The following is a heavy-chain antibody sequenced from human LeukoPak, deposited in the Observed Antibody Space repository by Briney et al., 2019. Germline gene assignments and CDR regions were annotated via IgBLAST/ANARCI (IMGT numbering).Heavy chain of an antibody. V-gene: IGHV3-66*01. CDR3: ARENYGGTTGFDY. CDR2: IYSGGTT. CDR1: GGSFSGYY. J-gene: IGHJ4*02. Sequence: ETLSLTCAVYGGSFSGYYWSWIRQPPGKGLEWVSVIYSGGTTYYADSVKGRFTISRDNSKNTLYLQMSSLRAEDTAVYYCARENYGGTTGFDYWGQGTLVTVSS. D-gene: IGHD4-23*01.